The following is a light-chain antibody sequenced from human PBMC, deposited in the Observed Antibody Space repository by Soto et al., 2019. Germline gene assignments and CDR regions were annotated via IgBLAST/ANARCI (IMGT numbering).Light chain of an antibody. CDR2: DND. J-gene: IGLJ2*01. CDR3: VTWDSSLSVIVV. CDR1: SSNVGNNY. Sequence: QSVLTQPPSVSAAPGQTVTISCSGSSSNVGNNYVSWYQQIPQTAPKLLIYDNDTRPSGIPDRFSGSTSGTSATLGITGVQTGDEADDFCVTWDSSLSVIVVFGGGTKLTVL. V-gene: IGLV1-51*01.